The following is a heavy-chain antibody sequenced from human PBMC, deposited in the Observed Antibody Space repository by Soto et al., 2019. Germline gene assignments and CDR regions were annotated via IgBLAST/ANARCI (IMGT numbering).Heavy chain of an antibody. Sequence: QLDLVQSGSEVKKPGSSVRVSCKTSGGTLSNYGLSWVRLAPGQGLEWMGGILPVFGTSNYAQKFQDRLTITADESTNIAYMDLTSLTSDDTAVYYCAREPSRYQSYYFDYWGQGTLVTVSS. CDR2: ILPVFGTS. CDR1: GGTLSNYG. D-gene: IGHD2-2*01. J-gene: IGHJ4*02. CDR3: AREPSRYQSYYFDY. V-gene: IGHV1-69*12.